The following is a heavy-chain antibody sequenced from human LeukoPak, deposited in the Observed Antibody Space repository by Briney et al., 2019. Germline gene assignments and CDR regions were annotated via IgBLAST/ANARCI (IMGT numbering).Heavy chain of an antibody. V-gene: IGHV4-59*01. CDR2: IYYSGST. J-gene: IGHJ4*02. CDR3: ARAHTRVAHLDY. CDR1: GGSISSYY. D-gene: IGHD2-15*01. Sequence: SETLSLTCTVSGGSISSYYWSWIRQPPGKGLEWIGYIYYSGSTNYNPSLKSRVTISADTSKNQFSLKLSSVTAADTAVYYCARAHTRVAHLDYWGQGTLVTVSS.